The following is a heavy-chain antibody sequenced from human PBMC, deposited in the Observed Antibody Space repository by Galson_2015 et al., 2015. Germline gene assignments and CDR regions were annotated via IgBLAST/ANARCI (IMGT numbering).Heavy chain of an antibody. CDR3: ARAINPVPAGQYWYFDL. V-gene: IGHV3-21*05. D-gene: IGHD2-2*01. CDR2: ISSSSSYT. Sequence: SLRLSCAASGFTFSSYAMHWVRQAPGKGLEWVSYISSSSSYTNYADSVKGRFTISRDNAKNSLYLQMNSLRAEDTAVYYCARAINPVPAGQYWYFDLWGRGTLVTVSS. CDR1: GFTFSSYA. J-gene: IGHJ2*01.